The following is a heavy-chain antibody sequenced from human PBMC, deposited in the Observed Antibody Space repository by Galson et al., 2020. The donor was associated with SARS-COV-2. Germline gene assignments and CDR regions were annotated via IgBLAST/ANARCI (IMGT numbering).Heavy chain of an antibody. CDR2: INWNGGST. CDR3: ARGRGYSGSYGQQDDLDY. CDR1: GFTFDDYG. D-gene: IGHD1-26*01. Sequence: GESLKISCAASGFTFDDYGMSWVRQAPGKGLEWVSGINWNGGSTGYADSVKGRFTISRDNAKNSLYLQMNSLRAEDTALYYCARGRGYSGSYGQQDDLDYWGQGTLVTVSS. J-gene: IGHJ4*02. V-gene: IGHV3-20*04.